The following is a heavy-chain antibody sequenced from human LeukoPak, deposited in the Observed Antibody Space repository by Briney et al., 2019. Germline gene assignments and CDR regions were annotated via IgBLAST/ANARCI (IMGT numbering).Heavy chain of an antibody. D-gene: IGHD5-12*01. CDR2: ISYDGSNK. CDR1: GFTFSSYA. V-gene: IGHV3-30*04. CDR3: ARSGYNGYDLGDY. Sequence: GGSLRLSCAASGFTFSSYAMHWVRQAPGKGLEWVAVISYDGSNKYYADSVKGRFTISRDNSKNTLYLQMNSLRAEDTAVYYCARSGYNGYDLGDYWGQGTLVTVSS. J-gene: IGHJ4*02.